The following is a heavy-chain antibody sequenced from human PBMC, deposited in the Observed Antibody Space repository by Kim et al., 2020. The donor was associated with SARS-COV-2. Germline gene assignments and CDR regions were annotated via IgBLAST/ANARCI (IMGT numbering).Heavy chain of an antibody. CDR3: SGGNTFDI. Sequence: GGSLRLSCAASGFTFSTYWMSWVRQAPGKGLEWVANIKQDGSEKYYVDSVKGRFTISRDNAKNSLFLQMNSLRAEDTAVYYCSGGNTFDIWGQGTMVTVSS. V-gene: IGHV3-7*04. CDR1: GFTFSTYW. J-gene: IGHJ3*02. CDR2: IKQDGSEK.